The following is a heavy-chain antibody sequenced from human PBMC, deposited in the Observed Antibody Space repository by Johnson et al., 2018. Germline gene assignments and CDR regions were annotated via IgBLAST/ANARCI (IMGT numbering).Heavy chain of an antibody. Sequence: VQLVESGGGLVKPGGSLRLSCAASGFTFSSYSMNWVRQAPGKGLEWVSSISSSSSYIYYADSVRGRFTISRDNAKTSLYLQMNSLRGEETAVYYCARGVGYCIGGSCYADAFDIWGQGTMVTVSS. CDR1: GFTFSSYS. CDR2: ISSSSSYI. CDR3: ARGVGYCIGGSCYADAFDI. D-gene: IGHD2-15*01. J-gene: IGHJ3*02. V-gene: IGHV3-21*01.